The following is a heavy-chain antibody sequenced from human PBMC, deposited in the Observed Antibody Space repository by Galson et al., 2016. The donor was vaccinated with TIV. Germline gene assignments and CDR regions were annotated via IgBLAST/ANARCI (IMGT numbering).Heavy chain of an antibody. CDR1: GGTFSSSV. V-gene: IGHV1-69*13. Sequence: SVKVSCKAPGGTFSSSVFSWVRQAPGQGLEWMGGIVALFGTTNFAQKFQGRFTITADESTSTAYMELSSLRSEDTAVYYCAKDRNTPFDTHYSYYGLDVWGQGTTVIVSS. CDR2: IVALFGTT. CDR3: AKDRNTPFDTHYSYYGLDV. J-gene: IGHJ6*02. D-gene: IGHD3-9*01.